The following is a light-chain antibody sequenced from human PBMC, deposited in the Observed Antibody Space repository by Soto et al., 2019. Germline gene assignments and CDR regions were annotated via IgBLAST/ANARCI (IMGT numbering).Light chain of an antibody. V-gene: IGKV3-15*01. CDR1: QSVTSN. CDR2: GSS. Sequence: EIVMQQSPATLSVSPGERATLSCRASQSVTSNLAWYQQKPGQAPRLLIYGSSTRATGIPARFSGSGSGTEFTLTISSLQSEDLAVYYCQQYNNWPPTFGQGTRLEIK. J-gene: IGKJ5*01. CDR3: QQYNNWPPT.